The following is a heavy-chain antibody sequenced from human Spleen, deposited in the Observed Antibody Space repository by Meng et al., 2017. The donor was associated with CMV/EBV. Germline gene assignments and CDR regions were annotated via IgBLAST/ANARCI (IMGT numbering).Heavy chain of an antibody. J-gene: IGHJ3*02. D-gene: IGHD5-24*01. CDR1: AGSISSYY. V-gene: IGHV4-4*07. CDR3: ARDRRDGYNWGIHDAFDI. Sequence: QVRAPGSCPGLVTPSETPPPPCTVSAGSISSYYWSWIRQPAGKGLEWIGRIYTSGSTNYTPSLKSRVTMSVDTSKNQFSLKLSSVTAADTAVYYCARDRRDGYNWGIHDAFDIWGQGTMVTVSS. CDR2: IYTSGST.